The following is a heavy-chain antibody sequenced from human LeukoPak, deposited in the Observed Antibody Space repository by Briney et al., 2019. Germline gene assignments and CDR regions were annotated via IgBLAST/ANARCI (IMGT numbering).Heavy chain of an antibody. V-gene: IGHV3-21*01. CDR1: GFTFSSYS. Sequence: GGSLRLSCAASGFTFSSYSMNWVRQAPGKGLEWVSSISSSSSYIYYADSVKGRFTISRDNAKNSLYLQMNSLRAEDTAVYYCAREPQGIQQRLVHDAFDIWGQGTMVTVSS. J-gene: IGHJ3*02. CDR3: AREPQGIQQRLVHDAFDI. CDR2: ISSSSSYI. D-gene: IGHD6-19*01.